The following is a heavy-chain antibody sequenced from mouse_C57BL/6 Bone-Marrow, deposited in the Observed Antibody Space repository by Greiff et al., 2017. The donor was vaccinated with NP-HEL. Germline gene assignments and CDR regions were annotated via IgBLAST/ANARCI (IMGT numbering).Heavy chain of an antibody. CDR2: IDPENGDT. J-gene: IGHJ3*01. V-gene: IGHV14-4*01. D-gene: IGHD1-1*01. Sequence: EVQLQQSGAELVRPGASVKLSCTASGFNIKDDYMHWVKQRPEQGLEWIGWIDPENGDTEYASKFQGKATITADTSSNSAYLQLSSLTSEDTAVYYCTTVITKADWGQGTLVTVSA. CDR1: GFNIKDDY. CDR3: TTVITKAD.